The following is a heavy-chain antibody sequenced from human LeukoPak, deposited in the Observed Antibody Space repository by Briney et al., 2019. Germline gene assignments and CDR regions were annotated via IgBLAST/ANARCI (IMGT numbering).Heavy chain of an antibody. V-gene: IGHV3-23*01. CDR1: GFTFSSYG. D-gene: IGHD5-18*01. Sequence: PGGSLRLSCAASGFTFSSYGMHWVRQAPAKGLEWGSSISGSGGGTYYADSVQGRFTISSDNYKTTLYLQMNSLRAEDTAVYYCAKVMRGYSYVPFDSWGQGTLVTVSS. CDR2: ISGSGGGT. J-gene: IGHJ4*02. CDR3: AKVMRGYSYVPFDS.